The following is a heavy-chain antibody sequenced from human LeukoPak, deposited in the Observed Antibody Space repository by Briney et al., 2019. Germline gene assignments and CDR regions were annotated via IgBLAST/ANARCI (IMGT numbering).Heavy chain of an antibody. Sequence: SQTLSLTHAVDCGSLSSYCWSWIRQPPGKGMEWIGEIKHSGRTNYHPCVKSRVTISVDTSKNQFSLKLSSVTATDTAVYYCARSPRWGQRRRRYYYGMDVWGQGTTVTVSS. CDR2: IKHSGRT. CDR3: ARSPRWGQRRRRYYYGMDV. J-gene: IGHJ6*02. CDR1: CGSLSSYC. D-gene: IGHD3-16*01. V-gene: IGHV4-34*01.